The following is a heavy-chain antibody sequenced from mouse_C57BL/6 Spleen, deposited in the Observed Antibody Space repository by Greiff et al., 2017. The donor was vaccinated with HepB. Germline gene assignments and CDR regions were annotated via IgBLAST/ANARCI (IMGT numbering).Heavy chain of an antibody. V-gene: IGHV14-2*01. CDR1: GFNIKDYY. CDR2: IDPEDGET. J-gene: IGHJ4*01. CDR3: AFYYDYDGEAMDY. Sequence: EVQLVESGAELVKPGASVKLSYTASGFNIKDYYMHWVKQRTEQGLEWIGRIDPEDGETKYAPKFQGKATITADTSSNTAYLQLSSLTSEDAAVYYCAFYYDYDGEAMDYWGQGTSVTVSS. D-gene: IGHD2-4*01.